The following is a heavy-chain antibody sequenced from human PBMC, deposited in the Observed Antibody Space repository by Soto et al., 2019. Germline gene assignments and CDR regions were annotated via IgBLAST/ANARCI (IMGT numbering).Heavy chain of an antibody. J-gene: IGHJ5*02. V-gene: IGHV4-31*03. Sequence: QVQLQESGPGLVKPSQTLSLTCTVSGGSISSGGYYWNWIRQHPGKGLEWIGYIDYLGSTYFNPSLKSRVTISLDTSKTLFSLKLSSVTAADTAVYYCARSVFPWGQGTLVTVSS. CDR1: GGSISSGGYY. CDR2: IDYLGST. CDR3: ARSVFP.